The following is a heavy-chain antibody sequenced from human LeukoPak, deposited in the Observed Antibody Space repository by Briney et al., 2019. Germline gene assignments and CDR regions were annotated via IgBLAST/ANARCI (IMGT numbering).Heavy chain of an antibody. CDR2: IYPSDSDT. CDR1: GFSFTDYW. Sequence: GESLKISCKGSGFSFTDYWIAWVRQMPGKGLEWMGIIYPSDSDTRYSPSFQGQVTISVDKSISTAYLQWSSLKASDTAMYFCATNVGYYFDYWGQGTLVTVSS. CDR3: ATNVGYYFDY. D-gene: IGHD1-26*01. J-gene: IGHJ4*02. V-gene: IGHV5-51*01.